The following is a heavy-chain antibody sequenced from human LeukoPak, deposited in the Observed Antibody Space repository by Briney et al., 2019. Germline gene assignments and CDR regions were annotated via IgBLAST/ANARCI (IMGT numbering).Heavy chain of an antibody. CDR2: ISSSGSTI. V-gene: IGHV3-48*01. Sequence: GGSLRLSCAASGFTFSSYSMNWVRQAPGKGLEWVSYISSSGSTIYYADSVKGRFTISRDNAKNSLYLQMNSLRAEDTAVYYCARVGRFFTGSPTYYYDSSGYYIDYWGQGTLVTVSS. J-gene: IGHJ4*02. CDR3: ARVGRFFTGSPTYYYDSSGYYIDY. D-gene: IGHD3-22*01. CDR1: GFTFSSYS.